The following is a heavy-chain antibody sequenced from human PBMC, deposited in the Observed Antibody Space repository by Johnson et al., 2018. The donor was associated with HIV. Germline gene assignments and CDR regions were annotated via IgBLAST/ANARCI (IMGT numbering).Heavy chain of an antibody. J-gene: IGHJ3*02. D-gene: IGHD3-22*01. CDR1: GFTVSSNY. V-gene: IGHV3-11*04. Sequence: QVQLVESGGGLVKPGGSLRLSCAASGFTVSSNYMSWVRQAPGKGLESVSYISSSGSTIYYADSVKGRFIISRDNAKKSLYLQMNSLRAEDTAVYYCARYGVSSGYYEEHDAFDIWGQGTMVTVSS. CDR3: ARYGVSSGYYEEHDAFDI. CDR2: ISSSGSTI.